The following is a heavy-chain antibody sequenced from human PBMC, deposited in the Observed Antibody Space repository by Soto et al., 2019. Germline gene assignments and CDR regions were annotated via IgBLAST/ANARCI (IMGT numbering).Heavy chain of an antibody. CDR3: AKDRDGSGNILDY. V-gene: IGHV3-9*01. CDR1: GFTFDDYA. J-gene: IGHJ4*02. D-gene: IGHD3-10*01. CDR2: ISWNSGSI. Sequence: GGSLRLSCAASGFTFDDYAMHWVRQAPGKGLEWVSGISWNSGSIGYADSVKGRFTISRDNAKNSLYLQMNSLRAEDTALYYCAKDRDGSGNILDYWGQGTLVTVSS.